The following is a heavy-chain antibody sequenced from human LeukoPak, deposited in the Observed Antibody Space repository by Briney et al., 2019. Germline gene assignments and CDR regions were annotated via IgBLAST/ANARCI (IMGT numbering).Heavy chain of an antibody. J-gene: IGHJ4*02. CDR1: GFTFSIYW. CDR2: INEDGSEI. V-gene: IGHV3-7*01. Sequence: PGGSLRLSCEASGFTFSIYWMTWVRQAPGKGVEWVANINEDGSEIYYVDSVKGRFTISRDNAKNLLHLQLNTLRVEDTALYYCVRDCYGPNDYWGQGTLVTVSS. CDR3: VRDCYGPNDY. D-gene: IGHD2-2*01.